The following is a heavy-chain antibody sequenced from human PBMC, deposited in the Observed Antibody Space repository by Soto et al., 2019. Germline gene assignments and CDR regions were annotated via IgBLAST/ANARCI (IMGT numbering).Heavy chain of an antibody. CDR1: GYSFTSYF. J-gene: IGHJ3*02. Sequence: GASVKVSCKASGYSFTSYFLNWVRQAPGQGLEWMVIINPNDGTTTYAPKFQGSVTMTRDTSTNTVYMELTSLRSEDTAVYFCARINYGVGRAFDIWGQGTMVTVSS. CDR2: INPNDGTT. V-gene: IGHV1-46*01. D-gene: IGHD4-17*01. CDR3: ARINYGVGRAFDI.